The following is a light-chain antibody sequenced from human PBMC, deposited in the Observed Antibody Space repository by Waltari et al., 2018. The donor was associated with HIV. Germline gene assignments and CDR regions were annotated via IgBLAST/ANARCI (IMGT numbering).Light chain of an antibody. CDR1: SSDVGGYNS. CDR2: AVS. Sequence: PGPSITISCTGTSSDVGGYNSVSWYQLHPGKAPKLMIYAVSNRPSGVSNRFSGSKSDNTAPLTISGLQAEDEADYYCSSYTSTSTVYVFGTGTEVTVL. V-gene: IGLV2-14*03. J-gene: IGLJ1*01. CDR3: SSYTSTSTVYV.